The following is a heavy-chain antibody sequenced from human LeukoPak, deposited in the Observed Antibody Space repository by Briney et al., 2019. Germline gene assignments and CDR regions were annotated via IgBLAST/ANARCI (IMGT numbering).Heavy chain of an antibody. Sequence: QTGGSLRLSCAASGFTFSSYAMHWVRQAPGKGLEWVAVISYDGSNKYYADSVKGRFTISRDNSKNTLYLQMNSLRAEDTAVYYCARDFGSAFGWSPFDYWGQGTLVTVSS. D-gene: IGHD6-19*01. CDR3: ARDFGSAFGWSPFDY. J-gene: IGHJ4*02. CDR2: ISYDGSNK. CDR1: GFTFSSYA. V-gene: IGHV3-30*04.